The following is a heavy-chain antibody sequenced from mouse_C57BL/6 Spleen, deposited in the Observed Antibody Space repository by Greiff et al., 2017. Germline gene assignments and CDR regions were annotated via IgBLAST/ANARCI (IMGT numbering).Heavy chain of an antibody. D-gene: IGHD1-1*01. Sequence: QVQLQQPGAELVMPGASVKLSCKASGYTFTSYWMHWVKQRPGQGLEWIGGIDPSDSYTNYNQKFKGKSTLTVDKSSSTAYMQLSSLTSEDSAVYYCARAVAYYYGSSYPFAYWGQGTLVTVSA. CDR2: IDPSDSYT. CDR1: GYTFTSYW. CDR3: ARAVAYYYGSSYPFAY. V-gene: IGHV1-69*01. J-gene: IGHJ3*01.